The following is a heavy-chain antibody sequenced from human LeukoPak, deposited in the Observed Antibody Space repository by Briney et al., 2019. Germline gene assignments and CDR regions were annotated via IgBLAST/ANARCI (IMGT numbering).Heavy chain of an antibody. CDR2: ISAYNGNT. J-gene: IGHJ4*02. V-gene: IGHV1-18*01. D-gene: IGHD3-10*01. CDR1: GGTFSSYA. Sequence: ASVKVSCKASGGTFSSYAISWVRQAPGQGLEWMGWISAYNGNTNYAQKLQGRVTMTTDTSTSTAYMELRSLRSDDTAVYYCARAPHYGSGSYWDYWGQGTLVTVSS. CDR3: ARAPHYGSGSYWDY.